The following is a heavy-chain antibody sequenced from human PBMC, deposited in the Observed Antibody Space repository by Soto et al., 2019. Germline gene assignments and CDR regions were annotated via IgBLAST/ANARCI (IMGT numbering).Heavy chain of an antibody. D-gene: IGHD6-19*01. CDR1: GYTFTSYG. Sequence: ASVKVSCKASGYTFTSYGISWVRQAPGQGLERMGWISAYNGNTNYAQKLQGRVTMTTDTSTSTAYMELRSLRSDDTAVYYCARVGGGAVAGKGYYYYGMDVWGQGTTVTVSS. V-gene: IGHV1-18*01. CDR3: ARVGGGAVAGKGYYYYGMDV. J-gene: IGHJ6*02. CDR2: ISAYNGNT.